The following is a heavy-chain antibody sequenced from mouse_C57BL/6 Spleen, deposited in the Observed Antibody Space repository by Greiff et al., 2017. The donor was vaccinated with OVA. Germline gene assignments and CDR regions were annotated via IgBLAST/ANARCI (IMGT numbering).Heavy chain of an antibody. D-gene: IGHD4-1*01. CDR2: IWSGGST. CDR1: GFSLTSYG. J-gene: IGHJ2*01. CDR3: ATELGRGYFDY. Sequence: QVQLKESGPGLVQPSQSLSITCTVSGFSLTSYGVHWVRQSPGKGLEWLGVIWSGGSTDYNAAFISRLSISKDNSKSQVFFKMNSLQADDTAIYYCATELGRGYFDYWGQGTTLTVSS. V-gene: IGHV2-2*01.